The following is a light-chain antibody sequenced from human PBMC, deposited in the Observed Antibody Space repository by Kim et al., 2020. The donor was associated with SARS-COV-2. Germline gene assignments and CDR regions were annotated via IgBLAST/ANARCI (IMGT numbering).Light chain of an antibody. V-gene: IGLV3-1*01. Sequence: SYELTQSPSVSVSSGQTASITCSGDKLGDKYACWYQQKPGQSPVLVIYQDTKRPSGIPERFSGSNSGNTATLTISGTQAMDEADYYCQAWDSGTYVFGPGTKVTVL. CDR2: QDT. J-gene: IGLJ1*01. CDR1: KLGDKY. CDR3: QAWDSGTYV.